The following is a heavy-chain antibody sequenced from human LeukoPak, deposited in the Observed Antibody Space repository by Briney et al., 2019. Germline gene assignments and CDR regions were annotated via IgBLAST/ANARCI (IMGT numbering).Heavy chain of an antibody. CDR3: AREVHGDYDI. V-gene: IGHV3-11*05. Sequence: GGSLRLSCAASGFTFSDYYMGWIRQAPGNGLECVSYISSGSRYTDYADSVKGRFTISRDNAKNSLYLQMNSLRAEDTAVYYCAREVHGDYDIWGQGTRVTVSS. CDR2: ISSGSRYT. J-gene: IGHJ3*02. CDR1: GFTFSDYY. D-gene: IGHD4-17*01.